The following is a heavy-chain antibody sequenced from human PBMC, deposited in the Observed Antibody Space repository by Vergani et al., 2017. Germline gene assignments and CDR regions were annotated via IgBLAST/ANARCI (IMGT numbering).Heavy chain of an antibody. CDR2: INPNSGGT. Sequence: QVQLVQSGAEVKKPGASVKVSCKASGYTFTGYFMHWVRQAPGQGLEWMGWINPNSGGTNYAQKFQGRVTMTRDTSISTAYMELSRLRSDDTAVHYCARAGGQPRGVGSPVSWFDPWGQGTLVTVSS. J-gene: IGHJ5*02. D-gene: IGHD4-23*01. CDR1: GYTFTGYF. CDR3: ARAGGQPRGVGSPVSWFDP. V-gene: IGHV1-2*02.